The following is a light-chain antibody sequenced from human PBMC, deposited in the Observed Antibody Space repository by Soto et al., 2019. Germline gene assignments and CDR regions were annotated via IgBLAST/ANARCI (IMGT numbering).Light chain of an antibody. V-gene: IGLV2-14*03. CDR3: SSYTTSSTLPYV. Sequence: QSVLTQPASVSGSPGQSITISCTGTSSDVVAYNYFSWYQQHPGKAPKVMIHDVSNRPSGVSYRFSGSKSDNTASLTISGLQAEDEADYYCSSYTTSSTLPYVFGTGTKVTVL. CDR1: SSDVVAYNY. J-gene: IGLJ1*01. CDR2: DVS.